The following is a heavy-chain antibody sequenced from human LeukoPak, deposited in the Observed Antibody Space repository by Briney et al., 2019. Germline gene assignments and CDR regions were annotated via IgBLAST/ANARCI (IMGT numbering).Heavy chain of an antibody. CDR3: ARGLGYYYGSGSYYNP. V-gene: IGHV4-34*01. D-gene: IGHD3-10*01. Sequence: PSETLSLTCAVYGGSFSGYYWSWIRQPPGKGLEWIGEISHSGSTNYNPSLKSRVTISVDTSKNQFSLKLSSVTAADTAVYYCARGLGYYYGSGSYYNPLGQGTLVTVSS. CDR2: ISHSGST. J-gene: IGHJ5*02. CDR1: GGSFSGYY.